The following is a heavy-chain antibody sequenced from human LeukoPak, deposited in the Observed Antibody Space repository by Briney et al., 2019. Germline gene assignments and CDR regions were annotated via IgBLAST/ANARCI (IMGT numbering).Heavy chain of an antibody. CDR1: GGSSSSGSYY. D-gene: IGHD5-18*01. V-gene: IGHV4-61*02. CDR2: IYTSGST. CDR3: AREAMVFTASYYYYYMDV. J-gene: IGHJ6*03. Sequence: SQTLSLTCTVSGGSSSSGSYYWSWIRQPAGKGLEWIGRIYTSGSTNYNPSLKSRVTISVDTSKNQFSLKLSSVTAADTAVYYCAREAMVFTASYYYYYMDVWGKGTTVTVSS.